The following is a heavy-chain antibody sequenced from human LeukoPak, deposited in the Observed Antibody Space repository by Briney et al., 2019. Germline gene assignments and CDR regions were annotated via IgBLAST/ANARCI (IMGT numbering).Heavy chain of an antibody. CDR2: SYHSGGT. CDR3: ARDLRMGGPWRQYDY. D-gene: IGHD3-16*01. Sequence: SETLSLTCTVSGYSIRSGYYWAWIRQPPGKGLEWIGSSYHSGGTDYNPSLKSRITISVDTSKNQFSLQLNSLTAADTAVYYCARDLRMGGPWRQYDYWGQGTLVTVSS. V-gene: IGHV4-38-2*02. CDR1: GYSIRSGYY. J-gene: IGHJ4*02.